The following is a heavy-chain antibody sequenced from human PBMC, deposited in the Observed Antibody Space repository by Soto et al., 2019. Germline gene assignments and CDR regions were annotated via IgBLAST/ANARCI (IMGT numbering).Heavy chain of an antibody. CDR3: AKDAEDSSGYPVFDY. D-gene: IGHD3-22*01. V-gene: IGHV3-23*01. CDR2: ISGSGGST. Sequence: GGSLRLSCAASGFTFSSYAMSWVRQAPGKGLEWVSAISGSGGSTYYADSVKGRFAISRDNSKNTLYLQMNSLRAEDTAVYYCAKDAEDSSGYPVFDYWGQGTLVTVSS. CDR1: GFTFSSYA. J-gene: IGHJ4*02.